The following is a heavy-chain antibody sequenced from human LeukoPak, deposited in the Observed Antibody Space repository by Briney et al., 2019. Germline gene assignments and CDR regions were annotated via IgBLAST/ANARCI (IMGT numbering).Heavy chain of an antibody. Sequence: SVKVSCKASGGTFSSYAISWVRQAPGQGLEWMGRIIPILGIANYAQKFQGRVTITADKSTSTAYMELSSLRSEDTAVYYCARDHYYGSGSYYGDYYYYYGMDVWGQGTTVTVSS. CDR1: GGTFSSYA. CDR2: IIPILGIA. V-gene: IGHV1-69*04. J-gene: IGHJ6*02. CDR3: ARDHYYGSGSYYGDYYYYYGMDV. D-gene: IGHD3-10*01.